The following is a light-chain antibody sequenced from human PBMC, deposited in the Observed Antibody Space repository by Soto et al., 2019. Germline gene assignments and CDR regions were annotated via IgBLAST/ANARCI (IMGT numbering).Light chain of an antibody. Sequence: QSVLTQSPSASGTPGQRVTMSCSGSRSNIGSNSVSWYQQLPGTVPKLLIYDSNERPLGVPDRFSGSKSGTSASLAISRLQSEDEANYYCAVWDDGLDAWMFGGGTKLTVL. CDR2: DSN. CDR1: RSNIGSNS. J-gene: IGLJ3*02. CDR3: AVWDDGLDAWM. V-gene: IGLV1-44*01.